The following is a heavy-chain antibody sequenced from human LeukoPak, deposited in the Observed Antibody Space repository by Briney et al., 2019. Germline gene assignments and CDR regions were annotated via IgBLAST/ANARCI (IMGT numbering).Heavy chain of an antibody. D-gene: IGHD6-6*01. J-gene: IGHJ4*02. CDR1: GFSFRTYA. CDR2: ISGSGATT. CDR3: ARDLSIADDY. Sequence: AGGSLRLSCAASGFSFRTYAMTWVRQAPGKGLEWVSSISGSGATTYNADPLKGRFTISRDNSKNTLYLQMNSLSAEDTAVYYCARDLSIADDYWGQGTLVTVSS. V-gene: IGHV3-23*01.